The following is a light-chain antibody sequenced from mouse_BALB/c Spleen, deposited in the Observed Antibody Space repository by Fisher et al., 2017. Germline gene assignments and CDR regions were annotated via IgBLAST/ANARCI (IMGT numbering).Light chain of an antibody. V-gene: IGKV4-58*01. CDR1: SSVSSSY. CDR3: HQYHRSPPT. J-gene: IGKJ5*01. Sequence: DIVLTQSTAIMAASLGQKVTMTCSASSSVSSSYLHWYQQKSGASPKPLIHRTSNLASGVPARFSGSGSGTSYSLTISSMEAEDAATYYCHQYHRSPPTFGAGTKLELK. CDR2: RTS.